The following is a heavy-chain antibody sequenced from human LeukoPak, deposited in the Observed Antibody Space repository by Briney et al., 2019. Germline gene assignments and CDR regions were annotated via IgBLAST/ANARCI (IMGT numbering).Heavy chain of an antibody. Sequence: PGGSLRLSCAASGFTFSNYNMNWVRQAPGKAMEWVSSITSSGTYIFYADLVKGRFTISRDNAKNSLYLQMDSLGPEDTAVYYCARDPYSGNYGNDYYYYMDVWGKGTTVTISS. CDR1: GFTFSNYN. CDR2: ITSSGTYI. J-gene: IGHJ6*03. V-gene: IGHV3-21*01. D-gene: IGHD1-26*01. CDR3: ARDPYSGNYGNDYYYYMDV.